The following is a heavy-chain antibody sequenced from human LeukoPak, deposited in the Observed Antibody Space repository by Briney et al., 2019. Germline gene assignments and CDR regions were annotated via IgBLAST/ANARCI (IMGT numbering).Heavy chain of an antibody. Sequence: GSLRLSCAASGFTFSSYAMHWVRQAPGKGLEWVAVISYDGSNKYYADSVKGRFTISRDNSKNTLYLQMNSLRAEDTAVYYCAREDIVVVPAAPGFDYWGQGTLVTVSS. J-gene: IGHJ4*02. V-gene: IGHV3-30-3*01. CDR3: AREDIVVVPAAPGFDY. CDR1: GFTFSSYA. CDR2: ISYDGSNK. D-gene: IGHD2-2*01.